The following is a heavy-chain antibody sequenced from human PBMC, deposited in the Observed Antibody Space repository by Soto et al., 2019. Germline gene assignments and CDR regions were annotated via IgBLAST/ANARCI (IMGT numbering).Heavy chain of an antibody. CDR1: CSSFSGYY. D-gene: IGHD6-13*01. Sequence: SETLSLTCAVYCSSFSGYYWSWIRQPPGKGLEWIGEINHSGSTNYNPSLKSRVNISIDTSKNQFSLKLSSVTAADTAVYYCARARIQYSSSWYYYYYGMDVWGQGTTVT. CDR3: ARARIQYSSSWYYYYYGMDV. CDR2: INHSGST. V-gene: IGHV4-34*01. J-gene: IGHJ6*02.